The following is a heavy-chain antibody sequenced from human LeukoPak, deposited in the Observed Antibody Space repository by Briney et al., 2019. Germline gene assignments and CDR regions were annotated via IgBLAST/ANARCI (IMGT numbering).Heavy chain of an antibody. D-gene: IGHD1-26*01. Sequence: GGSLRLSCSASGFSFASYGMNWVRQAPGSGLKWVSYISAGSSNTFYADSVKGRFTISRDDADNFLHLQMNSLSAEDTAVYYCARSAVQANTPFYFDFWGQGALATVSS. J-gene: IGHJ4*02. CDR3: ARSAVQANTPFYFDF. CDR2: ISAGSSNT. CDR1: GFSFASYG. V-gene: IGHV3-48*01.